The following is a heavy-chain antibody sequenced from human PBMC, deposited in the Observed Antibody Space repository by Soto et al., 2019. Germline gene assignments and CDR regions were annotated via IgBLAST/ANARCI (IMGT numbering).Heavy chain of an antibody. Sequence: SETLSLTCAVYGGSFSGYYWSWIRQPPGKGLEWIGEINHSGSTNYNPSLKSRVTISVDTSKNQFSLKLSSVTAADTAVYYCARGLNWFDPWGQGTLVTVSS. CDR3: ARGLNWFDP. CDR1: GGSFSGYY. V-gene: IGHV4-34*01. J-gene: IGHJ5*02. CDR2: INHSGST.